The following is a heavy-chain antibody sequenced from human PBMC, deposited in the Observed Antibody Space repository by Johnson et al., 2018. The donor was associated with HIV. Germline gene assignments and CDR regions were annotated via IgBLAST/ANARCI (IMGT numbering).Heavy chain of an antibody. Sequence: VQLVESGGGLVQPGRSLRLSCAASGFTFDDYAMHWVRQAPGKGLEWVSGISWNSGSIGYADSVKGRFTISRDNAKNSLYLQMNSLRAEDTALYYCAKVHGSSSLNGAFDIWGQGTMVTVSS. CDR3: AKVHGSSSLNGAFDI. V-gene: IGHV3-9*01. CDR2: ISWNSGSI. J-gene: IGHJ3*02. D-gene: IGHD6-6*01. CDR1: GFTFDDYA.